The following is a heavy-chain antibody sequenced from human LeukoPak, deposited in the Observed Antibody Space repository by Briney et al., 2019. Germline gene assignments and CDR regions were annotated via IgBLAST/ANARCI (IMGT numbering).Heavy chain of an antibody. CDR1: RGSFSSYA. J-gene: IGHJ4*02. CDR3: PRDLSSSGYQDSINY. D-gene: IGHD3-10*01. V-gene: IGHV1-69*05. CDR2: IIPIFGTA. Sequence: SVKVSRKASRGSFSSYAICWVRQAPGPALEWVGGIIPIFGTANYAQKLQRRVTLTTDESTIAAYIELSSLRSDDTAVYYCPRDLSSSGYQDSINYWGQGTLVTVSS.